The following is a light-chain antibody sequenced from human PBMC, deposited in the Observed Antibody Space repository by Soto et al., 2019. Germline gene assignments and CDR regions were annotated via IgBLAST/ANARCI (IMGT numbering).Light chain of an antibody. J-gene: IGKJ1*01. CDR1: QSVGGSS. CDR2: DTS. V-gene: IGKV3-20*01. Sequence: ETVLTQSPGTLSLSPGERATVSCRASQSVGGSSLAWYQQRPGQAPRLLIYDTSKRATGIPDRFSGSGSGTDFTLTISRLEPEDFAVYYCQHYGSSPWTFGQGTKVDIK. CDR3: QHYGSSPWT.